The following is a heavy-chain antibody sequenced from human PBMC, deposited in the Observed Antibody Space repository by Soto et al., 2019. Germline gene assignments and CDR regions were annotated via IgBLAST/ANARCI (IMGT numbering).Heavy chain of an antibody. Sequence: EVQLVQSGAEVKKPGESLKISCKGSGDVFTSSWIGWVRQMPGKGLEWLGIIYVGDSDTRYSPSFQGQVTISADKSISSAYLQWNSLKASDTAIYYCARLLTLDGMDVWGQGTTVTVSS. V-gene: IGHV5-51*03. CDR1: GDVFTSSW. CDR3: ARLLTLDGMDV. D-gene: IGHD3-9*01. CDR2: IYVGDSDT. J-gene: IGHJ6*02.